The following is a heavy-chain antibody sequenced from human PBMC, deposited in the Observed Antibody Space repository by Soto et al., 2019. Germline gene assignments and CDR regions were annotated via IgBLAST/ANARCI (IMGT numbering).Heavy chain of an antibody. V-gene: IGHV3-33*01. Sequence: QVQLVESGGGVVQPGRSLRLSCAASGFTFSSYGMHWVRQAPGKGLEWVAVIWYDGSNKYYAYSVKGRFTISRDNSKNTLYLQMNSLRAEDTAVYYCARDGRDDYGLDYWGQGTLVTVSS. J-gene: IGHJ4*02. CDR3: ARDGRDDYGLDY. D-gene: IGHD4-17*01. CDR2: IWYDGSNK. CDR1: GFTFSSYG.